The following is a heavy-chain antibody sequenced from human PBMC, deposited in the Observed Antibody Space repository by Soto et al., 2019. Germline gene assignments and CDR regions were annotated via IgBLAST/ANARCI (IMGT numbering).Heavy chain of an antibody. V-gene: IGHV3-53*01. D-gene: IGHD6-19*01. Sequence: EVQLVESGGGLIQPGGSLRLSCAASGFTVSSNYMSWVRQAPGKGLEWVSGIYTSGTTYYADSVKGRVTISRDNSKNTLYLQLTSLRAEDTAVYYCATKPVPGTILDYWGQGTLVTVS. CDR2: IYTSGTT. CDR3: ATKPVPGTILDY. CDR1: GFTVSSNY. J-gene: IGHJ4*02.